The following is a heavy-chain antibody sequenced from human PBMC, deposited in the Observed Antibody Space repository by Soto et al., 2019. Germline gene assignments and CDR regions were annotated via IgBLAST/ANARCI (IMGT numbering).Heavy chain of an antibody. Sequence: GASVKVSCKASGYTFTSYGISWVRQAPGQGLEWMGWISAYNGNTNYAQKLQGRVTMTTATSTSTAYMELRSLRSDDTAVYYCARDSAVRGVSTDYYMDVWGKGTTVTVSS. V-gene: IGHV1-18*01. J-gene: IGHJ6*03. CDR3: ARDSAVRGVSTDYYMDV. D-gene: IGHD3-10*01. CDR1: GYTFTSYG. CDR2: ISAYNGNT.